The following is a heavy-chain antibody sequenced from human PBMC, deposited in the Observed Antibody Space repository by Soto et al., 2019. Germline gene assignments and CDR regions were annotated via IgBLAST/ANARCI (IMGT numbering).Heavy chain of an antibody. Sequence: EVQLVESGGGLVQPGRSLRLSCAASGFTFDDYAMHWVRQAPGKGLEWVSGISWNSGSIGYADSVKGRFTTSRDNAKNSLYLPMTSLRAEDTSFYFCANGLFSSSLYWPAQHWGQGTLVTVSS. CDR2: ISWNSGSI. CDR1: GFTFDDYA. V-gene: IGHV3-9*01. D-gene: IGHD6-13*01. J-gene: IGHJ1*01. CDR3: ANGLFSSSLYWPAQH.